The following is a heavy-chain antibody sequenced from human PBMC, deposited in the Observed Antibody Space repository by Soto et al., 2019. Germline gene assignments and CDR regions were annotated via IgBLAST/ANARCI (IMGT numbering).Heavy chain of an antibody. CDR3: ARDRGPSSGYYPYWFDP. Sequence: QVQLVQSGAEVKKPGSSVKVSCKASGGTFSSYAITWVRQAPGQGLGWMGGIIPIFGTANYAQKFQARVTITADESTSTAYMELSSRRSEDTAVYYCARDRGPSSGYYPYWFDPWGQGTLVTVSS. V-gene: IGHV1-69*12. D-gene: IGHD3-22*01. J-gene: IGHJ5*02. CDR1: GGTFSSYA. CDR2: IIPIFGTA.